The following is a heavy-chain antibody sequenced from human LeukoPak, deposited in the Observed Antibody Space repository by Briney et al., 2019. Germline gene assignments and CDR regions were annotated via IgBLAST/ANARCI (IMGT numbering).Heavy chain of an antibody. D-gene: IGHD3-22*01. CDR2: IIPIFGTA. Sequence: VASVKVSCKASGGTFSSYAISWVRQAPGQGLEWMGGIIPIFGTANYAQKFQGRVTITTDESTSTAYMELSGLRSEDTAVYYCARTTYYYDSSGYGGLSGIYYYMDVWGKGTTVTVSS. J-gene: IGHJ6*03. CDR3: ARTTYYYDSSGYGGLSGIYYYMDV. V-gene: IGHV1-69*05. CDR1: GGTFSSYA.